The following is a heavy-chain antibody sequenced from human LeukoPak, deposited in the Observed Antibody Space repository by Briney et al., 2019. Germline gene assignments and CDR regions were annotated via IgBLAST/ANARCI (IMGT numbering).Heavy chain of an antibody. CDR3: ARDKARSSGWPNWFDP. CDR2: IIPIFGTA. J-gene: IGHJ5*02. CDR1: GGTFSSYA. D-gene: IGHD6-19*01. Sequence: ASVKVSCKASGGTFSSYAISWVRQAPGQGLEWMGGIIPIFGTANYAQKFQGRVTITADESTSTAYMELSSLRSEDTAVYYCARDKARSSGWPNWFDPWGQGTLVTVSS. V-gene: IGHV1-69*13.